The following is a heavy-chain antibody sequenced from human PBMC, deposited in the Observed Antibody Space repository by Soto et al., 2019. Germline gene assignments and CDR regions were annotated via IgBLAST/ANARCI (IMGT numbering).Heavy chain of an antibody. V-gene: IGHV3-21*01. CDR1: GFTFSSYS. D-gene: IGHD5-18*01. CDR2: ISSSSSYI. J-gene: IGHJ4*02. CDR3: ARDSRLIGDTPMIQDFDY. Sequence: GGSLRLSCAASGFTFSSYSMNWVRQAPGKGLEWVSSISSSSSYIYYADSVKGRFTISRDNAKNSLYLQMNRLRAEDTAVYYCARDSRLIGDTPMIQDFDYWGQGTLVTVSS.